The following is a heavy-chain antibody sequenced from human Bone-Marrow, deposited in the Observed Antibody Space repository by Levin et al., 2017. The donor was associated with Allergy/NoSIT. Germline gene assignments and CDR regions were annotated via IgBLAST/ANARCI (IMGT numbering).Heavy chain of an antibody. CDR1: GYVFATRY. Sequence: ASVKVSCKTSGYVFATRYMHWVRQAPRQGLEWMGLIDPSGGATTYAQNFQGRVTVTRDASTATVYLELTNLTSEDTGIYYCTRDNRMPVGGTGWFDPWGQGTLVTVFS. D-gene: IGHD4-23*01. J-gene: IGHJ5*02. V-gene: IGHV1-46*03. CDR2: IDPSGGAT. CDR3: TRDNRMPVGGTGWFDP.